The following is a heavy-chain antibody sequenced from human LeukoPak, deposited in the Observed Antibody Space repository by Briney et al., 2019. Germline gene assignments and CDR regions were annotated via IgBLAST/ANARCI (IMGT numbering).Heavy chain of an antibody. Sequence: GASVKVSCKASGYMFSSYYMTWVRQAPGQGLEWMGWISGYNAKTNYAQKFQGRVIMTTDTSTRTAYLELRSLSSDDTAVYYCTRTRDYFATTRYFDYWGQGTLVTVSS. D-gene: IGHD1-26*01. J-gene: IGHJ4*02. CDR3: TRTRDYFATTRYFDY. V-gene: IGHV1-18*01. CDR1: GYMFSSYY. CDR2: ISGYNAKT.